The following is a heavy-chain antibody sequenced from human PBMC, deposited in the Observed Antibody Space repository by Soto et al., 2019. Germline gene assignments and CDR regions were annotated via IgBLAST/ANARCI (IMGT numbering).Heavy chain of an antibody. Sequence: SETLSLTCTFSGGSIGRDYWSWIRQPPGKGLEWIGYIYYSGSTNYNPSLKSRVTISVDTSKNQFSLKLSSVTAADTAVYYCARGYSYGLRYFDYWGQGNLVTVSA. V-gene: IGHV4-59*12. CDR2: IYYSGST. CDR3: ARGYSYGLRYFDY. CDR1: GGSIGRDY. D-gene: IGHD5-18*01. J-gene: IGHJ4*02.